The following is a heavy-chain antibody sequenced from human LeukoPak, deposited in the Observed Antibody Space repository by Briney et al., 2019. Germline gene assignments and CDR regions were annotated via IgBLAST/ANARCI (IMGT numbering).Heavy chain of an antibody. CDR2: IYSGGST. CDR1: GFTFSSYS. Sequence: GGSLRLSCAASGFTFSSYSMNWVRKAPGKGLGWVSVIYSGGSTYYADSVKGRFTISRDNSKNTLYLQMNSLRAEDTAVYYCARVGHPPVYGSGSLYFDYWGQGTLVTVSS. D-gene: IGHD3-10*01. J-gene: IGHJ4*02. CDR3: ARVGHPPVYGSGSLYFDY. V-gene: IGHV3-53*01.